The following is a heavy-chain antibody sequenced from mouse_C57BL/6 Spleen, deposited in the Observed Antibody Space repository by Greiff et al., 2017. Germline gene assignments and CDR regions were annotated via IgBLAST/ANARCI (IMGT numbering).Heavy chain of an antibody. D-gene: IGHD2-5*01. CDR1: GYTFTSYW. CDR2: IYPSDSET. J-gene: IGHJ2*01. V-gene: IGHV1-61*01. Sequence: QQSCKASGYTFTSYWMDWVKQRPGQGLEWIGNIYPSDSETHYNQKFKDKATLTVDKSSSTAYMQLSSLTSEDSAVYYRARGGYSNYWGQGTTRTVSS. CDR3: ARGGYSNY.